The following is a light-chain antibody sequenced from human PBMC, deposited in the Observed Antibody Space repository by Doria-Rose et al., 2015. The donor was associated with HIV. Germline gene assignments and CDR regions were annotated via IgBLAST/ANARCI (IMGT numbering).Light chain of an antibody. CDR1: SSDVGGYNY. CDR3: SSYTRSSTLWV. J-gene: IGLJ3*02. CDR2: GVS. V-gene: IGLV2-14*01. Sequence: VSGSPGQSITISCTGTSSDVGGYNYVSWYQQHPGKAPKLMIYGVSNRPSGVSNRFSGSKSGNTASLTISGLQAEDEADYYCSSYTRSSTLWVFGGGTKLTVL.